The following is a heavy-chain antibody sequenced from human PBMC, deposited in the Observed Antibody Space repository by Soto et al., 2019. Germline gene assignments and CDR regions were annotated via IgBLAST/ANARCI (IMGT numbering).Heavy chain of an antibody. Sequence: QVQLVESGGGVVQPGRSLRLSCAASGFTFSSYGMHWVRQAPGKGLEWVAVISYDGSNKYYADSVKGRFTISRDNSKNTLYLQMSSLRAEDTAVYYCAKESSGYSYYFDYWGQGTLVTVSS. V-gene: IGHV3-30*18. CDR1: GFTFSSYG. J-gene: IGHJ4*02. D-gene: IGHD3-22*01. CDR3: AKESSGYSYYFDY. CDR2: ISYDGSNK.